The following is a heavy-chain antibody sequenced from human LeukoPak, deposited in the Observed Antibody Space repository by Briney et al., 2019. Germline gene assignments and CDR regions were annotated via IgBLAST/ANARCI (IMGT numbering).Heavy chain of an antibody. Sequence: GASVKVSCKASGYTFTIYDIHWVRQATGQGLEWMGWMNPNSGDTRYAQKFQGRVTMTTNTSLRTAYMELSSLRSDDTAVYYCARVGVTTDNWFDPWGQGTLVTVAT. J-gene: IGHJ5*02. CDR2: MNPNSGDT. V-gene: IGHV1-8*01. D-gene: IGHD2-21*02. CDR1: GYTFTIYD. CDR3: ARVGVTTDNWFDP.